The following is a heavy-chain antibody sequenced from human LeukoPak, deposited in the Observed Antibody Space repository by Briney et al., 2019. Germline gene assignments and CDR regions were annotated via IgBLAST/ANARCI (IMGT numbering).Heavy chain of an antibody. D-gene: IGHD6-19*01. V-gene: IGHV1-69*13. J-gene: IGHJ4*02. CDR1: GGTFSSYA. Sequence: SVKVSCKASGGTFSSYAISWVRQAPGQGLEWMGGIIPIFGTANYAQKFQGRVTITADESTTTAYMELNSLRAEDTAVYYCAREVKAVPGDESFDYWGQGTLVTVSS. CDR3: AREVKAVPGDESFDY. CDR2: IIPIFGTA.